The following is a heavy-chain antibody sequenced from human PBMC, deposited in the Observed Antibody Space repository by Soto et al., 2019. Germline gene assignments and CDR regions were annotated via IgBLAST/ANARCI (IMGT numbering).Heavy chain of an antibody. D-gene: IGHD1-26*01. Sequence: QVQLQESGPGLVKPSDTLSLTCNVSGGSISGYYWSWIRQAPGKGLEYIGYIYYRGSTNYNSSLKSRGTMSVDTSRNQISLKMNSVTAADTAVYYCARQQLLPFYYALDVWGQGTTVTVSS. CDR3: ARQQLLPFYYALDV. CDR2: IYYRGST. CDR1: GGSISGYY. J-gene: IGHJ6*02. V-gene: IGHV4-59*07.